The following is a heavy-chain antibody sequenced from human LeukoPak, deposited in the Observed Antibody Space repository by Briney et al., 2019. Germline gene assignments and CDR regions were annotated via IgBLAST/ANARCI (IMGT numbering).Heavy chain of an antibody. V-gene: IGHV4-39*01. CDR3: ARHSGSYYQPLDY. Sequence: SETLSLTCSVSGGSVSSSSYYWGWIRQPPGKGLEWIGSIYYSGGTYYNPSLKSRVIISVDTSKNQFSLKVSCVTAADTAVYYCARHSGSYYQPLDYWGQGTLVTVSS. CDR2: IYYSGGT. D-gene: IGHD1-26*01. J-gene: IGHJ4*02. CDR1: GGSVSSSSYY.